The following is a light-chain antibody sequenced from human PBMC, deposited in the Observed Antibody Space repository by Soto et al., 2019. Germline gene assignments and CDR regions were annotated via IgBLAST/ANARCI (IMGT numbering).Light chain of an antibody. J-gene: IGLJ1*01. CDR3: SSYTISRTYV. CDR1: SSDVGAYNF. Sequence: QSALTQPASVSGSPGQSITISGTGTSSDVGAYNFVSWHQQHPGKAPKLIIYNVYDRPSGISYRFSGSKSGNTASLTISGLQGEDEADYYCSSYTISRTYVFGTGTKLTVL. CDR2: NVY. V-gene: IGLV2-14*03.